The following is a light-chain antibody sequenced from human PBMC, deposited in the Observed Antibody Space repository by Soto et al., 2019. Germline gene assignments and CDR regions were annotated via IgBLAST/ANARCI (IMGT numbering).Light chain of an antibody. CDR2: DAS. CDR3: HQHDSLPLT. CDR1: HPISNS. Sequence: DIQMTQSPSSLSASVGDRVTITCQASHPISNSLNWYQLKPGKAPKLLIYDASNLETGVPSRFSGSGSGTHFTFTISSLQPEDVATYYCHQHDSLPLTFGGGADVEI. V-gene: IGKV1-33*01. J-gene: IGKJ4*01.